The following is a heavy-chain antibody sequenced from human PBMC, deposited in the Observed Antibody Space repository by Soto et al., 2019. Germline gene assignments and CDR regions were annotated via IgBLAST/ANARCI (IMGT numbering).Heavy chain of an antibody. Sequence: GGSLRLSCAASGFTFNLYWMHWVRQAPGKGLVWVSRINPDGSSTTYADSVKGRFTISRDNSKNTVYLQMNGLGAEDTAIYYCARDNWNSYWGQGALVTVSS. CDR3: ARDNWNSY. J-gene: IGHJ4*02. CDR1: GFTFNLYW. D-gene: IGHD1-7*01. V-gene: IGHV3-74*01. CDR2: INPDGSST.